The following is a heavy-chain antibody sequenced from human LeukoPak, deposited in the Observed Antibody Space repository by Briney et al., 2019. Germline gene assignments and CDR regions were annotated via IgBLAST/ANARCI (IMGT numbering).Heavy chain of an antibody. CDR3: ARVPDYGGIDY. CDR2: IYYSGST. Sequence: SETLSLTCTVSGGSISSGDYYWSWIRQPPGKGLEWIGYIYYSGSTYYNPSLKSRVTISVDTSKNQFSLKLGSVTAADTAVYYCARVPDYGGIDYWGQGTLVTVSS. D-gene: IGHD4-23*01. CDR1: GGSISSGDYY. V-gene: IGHV4-30-4*01. J-gene: IGHJ4*02.